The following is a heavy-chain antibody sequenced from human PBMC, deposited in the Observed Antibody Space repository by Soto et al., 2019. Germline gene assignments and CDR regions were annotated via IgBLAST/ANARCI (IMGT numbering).Heavy chain of an antibody. CDR2: ISGGGSYI. CDR3: ARDSDCHSTSCFFPPHV. CDR1: GFTFSDEN. J-gene: IGHJ6*02. D-gene: IGHD2-2*01. Sequence: PGGSLRLSCSASGFTFSDENISWVRQVPGKGLEWVSGISGGGSYIFYADSVQGRFSISRDNPKNSLFLEMNSLRVEDTAVYYCARDSDCHSTSCFFPPHVWGQGTKVTVSS. V-gene: IGHV3-21*06.